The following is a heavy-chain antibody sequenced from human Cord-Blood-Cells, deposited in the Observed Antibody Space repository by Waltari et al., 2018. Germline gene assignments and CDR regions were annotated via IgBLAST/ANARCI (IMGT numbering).Heavy chain of an antibody. CDR2: INHSGST. V-gene: IGHV4-34*01. Sequence: QVQLQQWGAGLLKPSETLCLTCAVYGGSFSGYYWSWIRLPPGMGLEWIGEINHSGSTNYNPSLKSRVTISVDTSKNQFSLKLSSVTAADTAVYYCASNTRTQYYDILTGYAFDIWGQGTMVTVSS. CDR3: ASNTRTQYYDILTGYAFDI. J-gene: IGHJ3*02. CDR1: GGSFSGYY. D-gene: IGHD3-9*01.